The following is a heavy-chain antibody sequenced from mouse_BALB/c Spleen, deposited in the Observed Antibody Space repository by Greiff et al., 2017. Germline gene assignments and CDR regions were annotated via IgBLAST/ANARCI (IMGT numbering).Heavy chain of an antibody. Sequence: VQLKESGPGLVKPSQSLSLTCSVTGYSITSGYYWHWIRQFPGNTLEWMGYISYDGSNNYNPSLKNRISITRDTSKNQFFLKLNSVTTEDTATYYCARDSPSYGTNYYAMDYWGQGTSVTVSS. CDR3: ARDSPSYGTNYYAMDY. D-gene: IGHD2-10*01. CDR1: GYSITSGYY. J-gene: IGHJ4*01. CDR2: ISYDGSN. V-gene: IGHV3-6*02.